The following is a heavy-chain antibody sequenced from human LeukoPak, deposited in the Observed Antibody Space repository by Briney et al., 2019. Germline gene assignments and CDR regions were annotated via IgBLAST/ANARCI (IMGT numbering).Heavy chain of an antibody. D-gene: IGHD3-16*01. CDR2: IYHSGST. CDR1: GYSISSGYY. CDR3: ARSTNLYDYVWGSYTRPTYYFDY. J-gene: IGHJ4*02. Sequence: SETLSLTCAVSGYSISSGYYWGWIRQPPGKGLEWIGSIYHSGSTYYNPSLKSRVTMSVGTSKNQFSLKLSSVTAADTAVYYCARSTNLYDYVWGSYTRPTYYFDYWGQGTLVTVSS. V-gene: IGHV4-38-2*01.